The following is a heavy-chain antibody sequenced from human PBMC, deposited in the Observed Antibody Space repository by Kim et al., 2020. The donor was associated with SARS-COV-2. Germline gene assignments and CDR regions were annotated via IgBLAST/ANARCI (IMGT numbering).Heavy chain of an antibody. CDR1: GGSISSYY. Sequence: SETLSLTCTFSGGSISSYYWSWIRQPPGKGLEWIGYIHYSGSTNYNPSLKRRVTISVDTSKNQFSLKLSSVTAADTAVYYCARQGTSYPYYFDYWDQGTLVTVSS. V-gene: IGHV4-59*08. J-gene: IGHJ4*02. CDR3: ARQGTSYPYYFDY. CDR2: IHYSGST. D-gene: IGHD5-18*01.